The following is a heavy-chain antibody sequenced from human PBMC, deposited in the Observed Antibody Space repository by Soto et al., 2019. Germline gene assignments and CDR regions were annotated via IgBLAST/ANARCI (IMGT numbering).Heavy chain of an antibody. CDR3: ASMGYHYGSGSYPLDY. V-gene: IGHV4-59*08. CDR2: MYNSGST. D-gene: IGHD3-10*01. J-gene: IGHJ4*02. CDR1: GGSISSYY. Sequence: SETLSLTCSVLGGSISSYYWTWIRQPPGKGLEWIGFMYNSGSTHYNPSLKSRVTISLDTSKNQFSLNLRSVTAADTAVYYCASMGYHYGSGSYPLDYWGQGTLVTVSS.